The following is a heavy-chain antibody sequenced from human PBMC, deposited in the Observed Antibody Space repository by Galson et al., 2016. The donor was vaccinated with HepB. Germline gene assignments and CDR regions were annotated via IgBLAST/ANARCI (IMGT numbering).Heavy chain of an antibody. Sequence: SETLSLTCAVSGVSISSSNWWSWVRQPPRKGLEWIGEIYQGGTTNYNPSLKSRVTISLDKSKNQFSLKLSSVTAADTAVYHCARVSRSWGRENWFDPWGQGTLVTVPS. J-gene: IGHJ5*02. CDR2: IYQGGTT. CDR3: ARVSRSWGRENWFDP. V-gene: IGHV4-4*02. CDR1: GVSISSSNW. D-gene: IGHD3-16*01.